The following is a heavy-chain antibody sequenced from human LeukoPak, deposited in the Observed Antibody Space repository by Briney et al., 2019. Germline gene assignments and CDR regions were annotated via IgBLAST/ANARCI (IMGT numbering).Heavy chain of an antibody. CDR1: GGSISSYY. CDR2: IYYSGST. CDR3: ARRTYYYDSSGYPYYYYGMDV. V-gene: IGHV4-59*08. Sequence: SETLSLTCTVSGGSISSYYWSWIRQPPGKGLEWIGYIYYSGSTNYNPSLKSRVTISVDTSKNQFSLKLSSVTAADTAVYYCARRTYYYDSSGYPYYYYGMDVWGQGTTVTVSS. D-gene: IGHD3-22*01. J-gene: IGHJ6*02.